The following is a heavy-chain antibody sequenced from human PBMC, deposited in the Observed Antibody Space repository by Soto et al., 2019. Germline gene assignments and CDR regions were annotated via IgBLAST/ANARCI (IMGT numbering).Heavy chain of an antibody. CDR3: ARQEDGDYRYNWFDP. V-gene: IGHV1-46*03. D-gene: IGHD4-17*01. CDR2: INPRGGRT. Sequence: QVQLVQSGAEVKKPGASVKVSCKASGYTFTSYYMHWVRQAPGQGLEWMGIINPRGGRTSYAQKFRRRVTMTRDTSTSTVYMELSSLRSEDTAVYYCARQEDGDYRYNWFDPWGQGSLVTVSS. J-gene: IGHJ5*02. CDR1: GYTFTSYY.